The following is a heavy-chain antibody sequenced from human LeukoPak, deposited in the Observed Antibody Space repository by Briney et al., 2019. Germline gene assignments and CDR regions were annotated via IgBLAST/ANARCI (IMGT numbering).Heavy chain of an antibody. V-gene: IGHV4-59*08. CDR3: ARGPKVYYDILSGYYRNWYFDL. J-gene: IGHJ2*01. CDR1: GGSISSYY. D-gene: IGHD3-9*01. Sequence: SETLSLTCTVSGGSISSYYWSWIRQPPGKGLEWIGYIYYSGSTNYNPSLKSRVTISVDTSKNQFSLKLSSVTAADTAVYYCARGPKVYYDILSGYYRNWYFDLWGRGTLVTVSS. CDR2: IYYSGST.